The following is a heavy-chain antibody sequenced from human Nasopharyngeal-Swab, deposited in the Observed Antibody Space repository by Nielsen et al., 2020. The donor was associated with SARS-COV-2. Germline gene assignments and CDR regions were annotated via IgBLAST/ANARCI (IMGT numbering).Heavy chain of an antibody. D-gene: IGHD2-15*01. V-gene: IGHV3-9*01. Sequence: WSRQPPGQVLEWVSGISWNSGSIGYADSVKGRFTISRDNAKNSLYLQMNSLRAEDTALYYCAKVVAAHYYYYGMDVWGQGTTVTVSS. CDR2: ISWNSGSI. J-gene: IGHJ6*02. CDR3: AKVVAAHYYYYGMDV.